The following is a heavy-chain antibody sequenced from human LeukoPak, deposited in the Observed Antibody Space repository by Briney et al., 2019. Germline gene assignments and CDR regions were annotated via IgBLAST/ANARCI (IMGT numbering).Heavy chain of an antibody. CDR1: GGSVSSYY. Sequence: SETLSLTCTVSGGSVSSYYWSWIRQPPGKGLEWIGYIYYSGSTNYNPSLKSRVTISVDTSKNQFSLKLSSVTAADTAVYYCARPQDYGDGAFDIWGQGTMVTVSS. CDR2: IYYSGST. V-gene: IGHV4-59*08. D-gene: IGHD4-17*01. J-gene: IGHJ3*02. CDR3: ARPQDYGDGAFDI.